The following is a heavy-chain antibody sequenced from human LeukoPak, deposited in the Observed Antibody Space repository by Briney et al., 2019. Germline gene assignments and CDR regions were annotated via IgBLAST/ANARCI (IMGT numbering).Heavy chain of an antibody. CDR2: IFISRNT. Sequence: SETLSLTCIVSGGSIRNYYWSWIRQPAGKGLEWIGRIFISRNTDYNPSLKSRVTVSVDTSNNQFSLELTSVTAAVTAVYYCARESKSYDGSGYYHDYWGQGTLVTVSS. CDR1: GGSIRNYY. CDR3: ARESKSYDGSGYYHDY. V-gene: IGHV4-4*07. D-gene: IGHD3-22*01. J-gene: IGHJ4*02.